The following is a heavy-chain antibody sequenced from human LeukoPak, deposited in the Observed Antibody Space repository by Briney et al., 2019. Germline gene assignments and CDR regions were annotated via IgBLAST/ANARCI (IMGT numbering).Heavy chain of an antibody. Sequence: ASVKVSCKASGYTFTSYYMHWVRQAPGQGLEWMGIINPSGGSTSYAQKFQGRVTMTRDTSTSTVYVELSSLRSEDTAVYYCARDGGALPFDYWGQGSLVTVSS. D-gene: IGHD1-26*01. V-gene: IGHV1-46*01. CDR3: ARDGGALPFDY. CDR1: GYTFTSYY. J-gene: IGHJ4*02. CDR2: INPSGGST.